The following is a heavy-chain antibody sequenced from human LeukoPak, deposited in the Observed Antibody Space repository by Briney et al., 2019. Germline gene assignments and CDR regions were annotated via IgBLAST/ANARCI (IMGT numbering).Heavy chain of an antibody. Sequence: GGSLRLSCASSGFDFSNFWMSWVRQAPGKGLEWVANIDEDGSSDYYVDSVKGRFNISRDNAKNSLYLHINSLRGDDTAVYYCARDARDDDYSLDYFDYWGQGSLVTVSS. D-gene: IGHD5-12*01. CDR1: GFDFSNFW. J-gene: IGHJ4*02. CDR3: ARDARDDDYSLDYFDY. CDR2: IDEDGSSD. V-gene: IGHV3-7*01.